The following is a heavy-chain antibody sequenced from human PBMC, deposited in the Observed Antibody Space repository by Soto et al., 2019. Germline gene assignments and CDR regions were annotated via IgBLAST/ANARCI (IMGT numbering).Heavy chain of an antibody. CDR1: GYTFSTSG. D-gene: IGHD2-15*01. Sequence: GASVKVSCKASGYTFSTSGMSWLRQAPGQGLEWMGWISTYNGDTNDAPKFQDRVTMTSDTSTSTVYMELRSLRYDDTAVYYCARAGAAPYYYYGMDVWGQGTRVTVSS. CDR3: ARAGAAPYYYYGMDV. J-gene: IGHJ6*02. V-gene: IGHV1-18*01. CDR2: ISTYNGDT.